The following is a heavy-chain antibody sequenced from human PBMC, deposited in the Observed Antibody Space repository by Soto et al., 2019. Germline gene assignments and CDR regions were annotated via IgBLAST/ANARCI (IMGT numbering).Heavy chain of an antibody. CDR3: ARDRRRAPLYYYYYMDV. Sequence: ASVKVSCKASGYTFTSYGISWVRQAPGQGLEWMGWISAYNGNTNYAQKLQGRVTMTTDTSTSTAYMELRSLRSDDTAVYYCARDRRRAPLYYYYYMDVWGKGTTVTVSS. CDR2: ISAYNGNT. J-gene: IGHJ6*03. CDR1: GYTFTSYG. V-gene: IGHV1-18*01.